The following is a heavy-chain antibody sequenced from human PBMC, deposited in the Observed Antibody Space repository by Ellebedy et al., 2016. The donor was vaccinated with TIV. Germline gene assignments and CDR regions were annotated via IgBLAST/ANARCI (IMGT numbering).Heavy chain of an antibody. D-gene: IGHD3/OR15-3a*01. CDR1: GFPFSDYY. Sequence: GGSLRLSCAASGFPFSDYYMSWVRQAPGKGLEWVSYISLSGTTKYYADSVKGRFTISRDNAKKSLYLQINSLGAEDTATYYCARLDWSDVDLRHYFFDYWGQGALVTVSS. CDR3: ARLDWSDVDLRHYFFDY. V-gene: IGHV3-11*01. J-gene: IGHJ4*02. CDR2: ISLSGTTK.